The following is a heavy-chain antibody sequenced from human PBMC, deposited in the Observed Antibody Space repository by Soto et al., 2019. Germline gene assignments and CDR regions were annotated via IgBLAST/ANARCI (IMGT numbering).Heavy chain of an antibody. D-gene: IGHD2-2*01. CDR2: INPNSGGT. CDR1: GYTFTDYD. J-gene: IGHJ4*02. CDR3: ARDRLAGCSSTSCYLVY. Sequence: ASVKVSCKASGYTFTDYDMHWVRQAPGHGLDWMGWINPNSGGTNYAQNFQGWVTITRDTSASTAYMELSSLRSEDTAVYYCARDRLAGCSSTSCYLVYWGQGTLVTVSS. V-gene: IGHV1-2*04.